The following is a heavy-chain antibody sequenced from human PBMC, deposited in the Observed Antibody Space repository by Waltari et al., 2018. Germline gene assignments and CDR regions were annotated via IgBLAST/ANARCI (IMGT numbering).Heavy chain of an antibody. CDR2: IYSGGST. J-gene: IGHJ6*02. CDR1: GFTVSSNY. V-gene: IGHV3-53*01. Sequence: EVQLVESGGGLIQPGGSLRLSCAASGFTVSSNYMSWVRQAPGKGLEWVSVIYSGGSTYYADSVKGRFTISRDNSKNTLYLQMNSLRAEDTAVYYCAGDVAPLYYDFWSGYSGGMDVWGQGTTVTVSS. CDR3: AGDVAPLYYDFWSGYSGGMDV. D-gene: IGHD3-3*01.